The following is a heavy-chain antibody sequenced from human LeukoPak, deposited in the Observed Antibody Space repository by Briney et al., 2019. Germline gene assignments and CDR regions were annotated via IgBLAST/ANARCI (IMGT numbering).Heavy chain of an antibody. V-gene: IGHV4-39*02. CDR1: GGSISSSSYY. CDR2: IYYSGSI. Sequence: SETLSLTCTVSGGSISSSSYYWGWIRQPPGKGLEWIGSIYYSGSIYYNPSLKSRVTISVDTSKNQFSLKLSSVTAADTAVYYCARESYSGSGSYYTSWFDPWGQGTLVTVSS. CDR3: ARESYSGSGSYYTSWFDP. D-gene: IGHD3-10*01. J-gene: IGHJ5*02.